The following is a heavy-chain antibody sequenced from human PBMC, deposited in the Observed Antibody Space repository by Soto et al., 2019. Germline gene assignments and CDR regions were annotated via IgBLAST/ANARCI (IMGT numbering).Heavy chain of an antibody. V-gene: IGHV1-2*04. Sequence: ASVKVSCKAAGYTFTGYYMHWVRQAPGQGLEWMGWINPNSGGTNYAQKFQGWVTMTRDTSISTAYMELSRLRSDDTAVYYCARGQGTRLHHSTNYYYYYGMDVWGQGTTVTVSS. D-gene: IGHD4-4*01. CDR2: INPNSGGT. J-gene: IGHJ6*02. CDR1: GYTFTGYY. CDR3: ARGQGTRLHHSTNYYYYYGMDV.